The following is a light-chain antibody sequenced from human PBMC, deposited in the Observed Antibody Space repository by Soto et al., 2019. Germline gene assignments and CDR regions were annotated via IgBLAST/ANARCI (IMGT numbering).Light chain of an antibody. CDR3: QQSYSTPPT. CDR2: AAA. CDR1: RSIRTY. J-gene: IGKJ1*01. V-gene: IGKV1-39*01. Sequence: DIQMTQSPSSLSASVGDRVTITCRASRSIRTYLNWYQQKPGKAPKLLIYAAAVSQSGVPLRFSGSGSGTDFTLTISSLQPEDFATFYCQQSYSTPPTFGQGTKVDIK.